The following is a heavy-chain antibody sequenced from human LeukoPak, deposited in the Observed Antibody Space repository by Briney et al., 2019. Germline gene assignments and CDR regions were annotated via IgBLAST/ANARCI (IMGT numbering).Heavy chain of an antibody. D-gene: IGHD2-2*01. CDR1: GFTFTNAW. CDR3: AKDSRCSSTSCYFYYYYYYYMDV. J-gene: IGHJ6*03. CDR2: IWYDGSNK. Sequence: GGSRRLSCAASGFTFTNAWMNWVRQPPGKGLEWVAVIWYDGSNKYYADSVKGRFTISRDNSKNTLYLQMNSLRAEDTAVYYCAKDSRCSSTSCYFYYYYYYYMDVWGKGTTVTVSS. V-gene: IGHV3-33*06.